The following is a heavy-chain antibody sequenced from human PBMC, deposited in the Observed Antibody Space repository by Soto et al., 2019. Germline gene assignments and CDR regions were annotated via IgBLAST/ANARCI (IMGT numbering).Heavy chain of an antibody. CDR3: ARGRGYYDSSGGAFDI. Sequence: SETLSLTCAVSGGSISSGGYSWSWIRQPPGKGLEWIGYIYHSGSTYYNPSLKSRVTISVDRSKNQFSLKLSSVTAADTAVYYCARGRGYYDSSGGAFDIWGQGTMVTVSS. J-gene: IGHJ3*02. CDR1: GGSISSGGYS. V-gene: IGHV4-30-2*01. D-gene: IGHD3-22*01. CDR2: IYHSGST.